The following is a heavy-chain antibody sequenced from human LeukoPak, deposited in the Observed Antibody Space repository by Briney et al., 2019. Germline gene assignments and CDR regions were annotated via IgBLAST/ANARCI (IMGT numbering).Heavy chain of an antibody. D-gene: IGHD6-13*01. CDR1: GFSFSDYY. J-gene: IGHJ3*02. V-gene: IGHV3-11*05. Sequence: PGGSLRLSCAASGFSFSDYYMNWIRQAPGKGLEWVSYISSSSRYTNSADSVKGRFTISRDNAKNSLYLQMNSLRAEDTAVYYCAGAISSSYPAGFDIWGQGTMVTVSS. CDR3: AGAISSSYPAGFDI. CDR2: ISSSSRYT.